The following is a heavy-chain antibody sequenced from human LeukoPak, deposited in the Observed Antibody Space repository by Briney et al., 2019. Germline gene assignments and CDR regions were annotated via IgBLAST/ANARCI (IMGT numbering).Heavy chain of an antibody. D-gene: IGHD6-19*01. V-gene: IGHV3-74*01. CDR3: ARGPGIAVAGPYGMDV. CDR1: GLSFHNTW. J-gene: IGHJ6*02. CDR2: IISDGITT. Sequence: TGGSLRLSCAASGLSFHNTWMHWIRQAPGKGLVWVSRIISDGITTTYADSVKGRFTISRDNAKNTMYLQMNSLRAEDTAVYYCARGPGIAVAGPYGMDVWGQGTTVTVS.